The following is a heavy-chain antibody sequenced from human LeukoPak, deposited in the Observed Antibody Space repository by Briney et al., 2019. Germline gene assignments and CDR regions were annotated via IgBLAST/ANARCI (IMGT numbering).Heavy chain of an antibody. D-gene: IGHD3-22*01. V-gene: IGHV3-53*05. CDR1: GFTVSSNY. CDR3: ATYYYDSSGYYTSGEYYYYYMDV. J-gene: IGHJ6*03. Sequence: GGSLRLSCAASGFTVSSNYMSWVRQAPGKGLEWVSVIYSGGSTHYADSVKGRFTISRDNSKNTLYLQMNSLRAEDTAVYYCATYYYDSSGYYTSGEYYYYYMDVWGKGTTVTVSS. CDR2: IYSGGST.